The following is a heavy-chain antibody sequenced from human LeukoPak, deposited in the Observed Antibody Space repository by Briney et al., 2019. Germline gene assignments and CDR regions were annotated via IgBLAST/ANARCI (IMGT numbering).Heavy chain of an antibody. CDR3: ARRPRSVMTVTTGYYMDV. V-gene: IGHV4-34*01. CDR2: TNHSGST. Sequence: SETLSLTCAVYGGSFSGYYWSWIRQPPGKGLEWIGETNHSGSTNYNPSLKSRVTTSVDTSKNQFSLKLSSVTAADTAVYYCARRPRSVMTVTTGYYMDVWGKGTTVTVSS. D-gene: IGHD4-17*01. J-gene: IGHJ6*03. CDR1: GGSFSGYY.